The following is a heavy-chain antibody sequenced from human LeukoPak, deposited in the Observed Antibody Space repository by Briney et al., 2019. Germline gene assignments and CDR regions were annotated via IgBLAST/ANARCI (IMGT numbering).Heavy chain of an antibody. J-gene: IGHJ4*02. V-gene: IGHV4-59*12. CDR2: IYYSGST. CDR1: GGSISSYY. CDR3: ARDNRARFDY. D-gene: IGHD6-6*01. Sequence: PSETLSLTCTVSGGSISSYYWSWIRQPPGKGLEWIGYIYYSGSTNYNPSLKSRVTISVDTSKNQFSLKLSSVTAADTAVYYCARDNRARFDYWGQGTLVTVSS.